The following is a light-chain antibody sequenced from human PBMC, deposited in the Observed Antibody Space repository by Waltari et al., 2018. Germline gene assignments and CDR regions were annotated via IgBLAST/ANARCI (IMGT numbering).Light chain of an antibody. CDR2: RND. V-gene: IGLV1-44*01. Sequence: QSVLTQPPSASGTPGQRVTISCSGSSSNIGNNVVNWYQQVPGTTPKLLIYRNDHRPSGVPDRFSGSTSGTSASLAISGLRSEDEADYYCAAWDDSLHGRWEFGGGTKVTVL. J-gene: IGLJ3*02. CDR1: SSNIGNNV. CDR3: AAWDDSLHGRWE.